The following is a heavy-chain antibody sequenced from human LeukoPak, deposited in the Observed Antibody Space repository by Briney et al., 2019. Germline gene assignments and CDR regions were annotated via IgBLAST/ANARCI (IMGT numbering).Heavy chain of an antibody. V-gene: IGHV3-53*01. CDR1: GFTVSHNY. CDR2: IYSGGST. D-gene: IGHD3-10*01. J-gene: IGHJ6*02. Sequence: GGSLRLSCAASGFTVSHNYMSWVRQAPGKGLEWVSVIYSGGSTYYADSVKGRFTISRDNSKNTLYLQMNSLRAEDTAVYYCASPKYYGSGSYYKDYYYGMDVWGQGTTVTVSS. CDR3: ASPKYYGSGSYYKDYYYGMDV.